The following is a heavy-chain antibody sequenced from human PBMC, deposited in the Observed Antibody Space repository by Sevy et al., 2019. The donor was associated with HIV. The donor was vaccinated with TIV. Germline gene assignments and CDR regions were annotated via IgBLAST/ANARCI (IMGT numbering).Heavy chain of an antibody. D-gene: IGHD5-18*01. V-gene: IGHV1-18*01. Sequence: ASLKVSCKASGYTFTSYGISWVRQAPGQGLEWMGWISAYNGNTNYAQKLQGRVTMTTDTSTSTAYMELRSLRSDDTAVYYCARGGGGSWIQLWLRSFDYWGQGTLVTVSS. CDR2: ISAYNGNT. CDR1: GYTFTSYG. J-gene: IGHJ4*02. CDR3: ARGGGGSWIQLWLRSFDY.